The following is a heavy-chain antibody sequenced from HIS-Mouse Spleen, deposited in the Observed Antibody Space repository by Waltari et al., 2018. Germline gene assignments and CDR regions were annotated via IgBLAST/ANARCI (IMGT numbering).Heavy chain of an antibody. V-gene: IGHV3-53*01. CDR1: GCTGSSTY. CDR2: IYSGGST. D-gene: IGHD6-25*01. J-gene: IGHJ3*02. Sequence: EVQLVESGGGLIQPGGSLILPCAVPGCTGSSTYMSGFRKAPGKGLGWVSVIYSGGSTYYADSVKGRFTISRDNSKNTLYLQMNSLRAEDTAVYYCARERPGAFDIWGQGTMVTVSS. CDR3: ARERPGAFDI.